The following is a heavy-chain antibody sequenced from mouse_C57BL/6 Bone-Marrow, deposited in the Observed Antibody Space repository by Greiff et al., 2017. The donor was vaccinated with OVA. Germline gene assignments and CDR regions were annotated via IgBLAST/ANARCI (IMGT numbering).Heavy chain of an antibody. CDR3: ARPLYDDSDWFAY. Sequence: QVQLQESGAELVRPGTSVKVSCKASGYAFTNYLIEWVKQRPGQGLEWIGVINPGSGGTNYNEKFKGKATLTVDKSSSTAYMQLSSLTSEDSAVYFCARPLYDDSDWFAYWGKGTLVTVSA. D-gene: IGHD2-4*01. V-gene: IGHV1-54*01. CDR2: INPGSGGT. CDR1: GYAFTNYL. J-gene: IGHJ3*01.